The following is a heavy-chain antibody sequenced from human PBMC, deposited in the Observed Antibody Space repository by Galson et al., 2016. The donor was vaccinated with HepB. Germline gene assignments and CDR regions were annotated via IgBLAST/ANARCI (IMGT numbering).Heavy chain of an antibody. CDR3: ARTNSKTYGGGNLGY. D-gene: IGHD4-23*01. CDR1: GDSVSSNSAA. CDR2: TYYRSKWFN. Sequence: CAISGDSVSSNSAAWNWIRQSPSRGLEWLGRTYYRSKWFNDYAPSVKSRINISPDTSKNQFSLQLNSVTPEDTAVYYCARTNSKTYGGGNLGYWGQGTLVTVSS. J-gene: IGHJ4*01. V-gene: IGHV6-1*01.